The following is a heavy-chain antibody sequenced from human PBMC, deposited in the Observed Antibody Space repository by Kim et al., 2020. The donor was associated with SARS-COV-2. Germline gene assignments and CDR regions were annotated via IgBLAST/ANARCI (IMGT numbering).Heavy chain of an antibody. Sequence: ASVKVSCKAYGYTFTSYYMHWVRQAPGQGLEWMGIINTSDGITNYAQKFQGRVTMTRDTSTSTVYMELSSLRSEDTAVYYCTKYSGRNPFDYWGQGTLVT. J-gene: IGHJ4*02. V-gene: IGHV1-46*01. CDR3: TKYSGRNPFDY. D-gene: IGHD1-26*01. CDR1: GYTFTSYY. CDR2: INTSDGIT.